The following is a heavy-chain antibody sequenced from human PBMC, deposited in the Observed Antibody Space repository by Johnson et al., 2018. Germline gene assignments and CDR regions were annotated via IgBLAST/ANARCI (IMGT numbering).Heavy chain of an antibody. CDR2: IWYDGSNK. Sequence: QVQLVESGGGVVQPGRSLRLSCAASGFTFSSYGMHWVRQAPGKGLEWVAVIWYDGSNKYYADSVKGRFTISRDNSKNTLYLQMNSPRAEDTAVYYCARVGDGYNRSFDIWGQGTMVTVSS. J-gene: IGHJ3*02. D-gene: IGHD5-24*01. CDR3: ARVGDGYNRSFDI. V-gene: IGHV3-33*01. CDR1: GFTFSSYG.